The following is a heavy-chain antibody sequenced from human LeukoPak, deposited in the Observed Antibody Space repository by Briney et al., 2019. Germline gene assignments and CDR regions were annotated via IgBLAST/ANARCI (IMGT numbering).Heavy chain of an antibody. CDR1: GFTFSSYA. D-gene: IGHD3-3*01. CDR2: ISGSGGST. Sequence: GGSLRLSCAASGFTFSSYAMSWVRQAPGKGLEWVSAISGSGGSTYYADSVKGRSTISRDNSKNKLYLQMNSLRAEDTAVYYCANDDFWSGYYPPYFDYWGQGTLVTVSS. J-gene: IGHJ4*02. CDR3: ANDDFWSGYYPPYFDY. V-gene: IGHV3-23*01.